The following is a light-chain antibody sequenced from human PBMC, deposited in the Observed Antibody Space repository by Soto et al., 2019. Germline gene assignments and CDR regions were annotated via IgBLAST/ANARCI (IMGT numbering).Light chain of an antibody. CDR2: EVN. CDR3: SSYAGSNNFEVV. Sequence: QSVLTQPASVSGSPGQSITISCTGTSSDVGGYNYVSWYQQHPGKAPKLMIYEVNKRPSGVPERFSGSKSGNTASLTVSGLQAEDEADYYCSSYAGSNNFEVVFGGGTKLTVL. V-gene: IGLV2-8*01. CDR1: SSDVGGYNY. J-gene: IGLJ2*01.